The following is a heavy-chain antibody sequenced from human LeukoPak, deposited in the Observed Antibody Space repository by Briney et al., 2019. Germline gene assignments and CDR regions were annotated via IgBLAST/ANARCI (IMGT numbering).Heavy chain of an antibody. Sequence: GESLKISCKGSGYSFTSYWIGWVRQMPGKGLEWMGIIYPGDSDTRYSPSFQGQVTISADKSISTAYLQWSSLKASDTAMYCCARQGCSSTSCYIYDYWGQGTLVTVSS. V-gene: IGHV5-51*01. CDR2: IYPGDSDT. CDR1: GYSFTSYW. J-gene: IGHJ4*02. D-gene: IGHD2-2*02. CDR3: ARQGCSSTSCYIYDY.